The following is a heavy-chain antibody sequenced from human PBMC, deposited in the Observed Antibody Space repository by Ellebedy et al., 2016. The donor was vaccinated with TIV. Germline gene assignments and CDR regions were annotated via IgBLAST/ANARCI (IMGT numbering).Heavy chain of an antibody. CDR2: ISSSGTPI. J-gene: IGHJ4*02. CDR1: GFIFSDYY. CDR3: AKDIGYYDSSGYHY. V-gene: IGHV3-11*01. D-gene: IGHD3-22*01. Sequence: GGSLRLSCAASGFIFSDYYMSWIRQAPGKGLEWISYISSSGTPIYYADSVKGRFTISRDNAKNSLYLQMNSLRAEDTALYYCAKDIGYYDSSGYHYWGQGTLVTVSS.